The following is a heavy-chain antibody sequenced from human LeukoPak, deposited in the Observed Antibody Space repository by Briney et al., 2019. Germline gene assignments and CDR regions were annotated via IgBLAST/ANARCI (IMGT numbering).Heavy chain of an antibody. CDR2: INHSGST. CDR1: GGSFSGYY. Sequence: SETLSLTCAVYGGSFSGYYWSWIRQPPGKGLEWIGEINHSGSTNYNPSLKSRVTISVDTSKNQFSLKLSSVTAADTAVYCCASGSYYVLAYKVWGQGTLVTVSS. V-gene: IGHV4-34*01. D-gene: IGHD1-26*01. CDR3: ASGSYYVLAYKV. J-gene: IGHJ4*02.